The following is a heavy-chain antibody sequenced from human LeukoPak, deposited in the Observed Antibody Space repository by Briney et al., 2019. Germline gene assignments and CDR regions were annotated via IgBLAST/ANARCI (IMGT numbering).Heavy chain of an antibody. CDR1: GFILSSYW. V-gene: IGHV3-7*05. CDR2: IKEGGSEK. J-gene: IGHJ4*02. CDR3: VRDSDRRSEL. Sequence: PGGSLRLSCVASGFILSSYWMSWVRQAPGKGLEWVASIKEGGSEKYYVDSVKVRFTISRDSAKNSLYLRMNSLRAEDTAVYYCVRDSDRRSELWGQGTLVTVSS. D-gene: IGHD1-26*01.